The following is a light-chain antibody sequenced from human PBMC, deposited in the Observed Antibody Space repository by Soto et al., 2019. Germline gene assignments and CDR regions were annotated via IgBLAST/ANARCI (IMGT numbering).Light chain of an antibody. Sequence: QSVLTQPASVSGSPGQSITISCTGTSSDVGRYNLVSWYQQHPDKAPKLIIYEAFKGPSGVSDRFSGSKSGNTAFLIISGLQAEDEADYYCSSYAGSATYVFGTGTQLTVL. J-gene: IGLJ6*01. CDR2: EAF. V-gene: IGLV2-23*01. CDR3: SSYAGSATYV. CDR1: SSDVGRYNL.